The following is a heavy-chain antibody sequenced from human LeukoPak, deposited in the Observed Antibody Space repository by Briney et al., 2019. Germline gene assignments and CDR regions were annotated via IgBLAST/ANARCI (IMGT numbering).Heavy chain of an antibody. CDR3: AKVIFACSSASCSNYYYYGVDV. CDR2: ISFDGSNK. V-gene: IGHV3-30*18. Sequence: GGSLRLSCAAPGFIFSHYGMHWVRQAPGKGLEWVAVISFDGSNKYYADSVKGRFTISSDNSKNTLYLQMNSLRAEDTAVYYCAKVIFACSSASCSNYYYYGVDVWGQGTTVTVSS. D-gene: IGHD2-2*01. J-gene: IGHJ6*02. CDR1: GFIFSHYG.